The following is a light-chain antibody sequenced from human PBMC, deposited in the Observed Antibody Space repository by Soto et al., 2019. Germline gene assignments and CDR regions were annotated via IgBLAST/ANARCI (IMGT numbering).Light chain of an antibody. V-gene: IGLV2-18*02. CDR3: NSYTTNNPLLV. J-gene: IGLJ2*01. Sequence: QSALTQPPSVSGSPGQSVTISCTGTSSDVGSYNRVSWYQQPPGTAPKLMIYDVTNRPSGVSHRFSGSKSGNTASLTISGLHAGDEADYYFNSYTTNNPLLVFGGGTQLTV. CDR2: DVT. CDR1: SSDVGSYNR.